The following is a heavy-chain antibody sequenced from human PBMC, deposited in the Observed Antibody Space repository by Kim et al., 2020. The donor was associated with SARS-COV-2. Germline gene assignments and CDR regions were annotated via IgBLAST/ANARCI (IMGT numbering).Heavy chain of an antibody. Sequence: GGSLRLSCAASGFTFSIYAIHWVRQAPGKGLEWVALISYDGSNKYSADSLKGRFTISRDNSKNTLYLQMNSLGAEDTAVYYCARAHSGSYRDAFDIWGQGTMVTVSS. D-gene: IGHD1-26*01. CDR3: ARAHSGSYRDAFDI. J-gene: IGHJ3*02. V-gene: IGHV3-30-3*01. CDR2: ISYDGSNK. CDR1: GFTFSIYA.